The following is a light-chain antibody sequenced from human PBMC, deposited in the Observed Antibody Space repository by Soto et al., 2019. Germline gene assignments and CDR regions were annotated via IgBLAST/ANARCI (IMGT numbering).Light chain of an antibody. J-gene: IGKJ1*01. CDR3: QQYNTYGT. V-gene: IGKV1-5*01. Sequence: DIQMTQSPSTLSSSVGDRVTITCRASQSISRGLAWYQQKPGKAPNLLIYDASTLESGVPSRFSGSGSGTEFTLTISSLQPDDFATYYCQQYNTYGTFGQGTKVDIK. CDR1: QSISRG. CDR2: DAS.